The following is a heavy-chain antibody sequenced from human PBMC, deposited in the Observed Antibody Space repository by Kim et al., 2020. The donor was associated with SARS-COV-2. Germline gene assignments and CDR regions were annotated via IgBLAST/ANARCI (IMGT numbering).Heavy chain of an antibody. Sequence: GGSLRLSCAASGFTFNNFAMSWVRQAPGTGLEWVSGISGSSASTYYADSVKGRFTISRDNSKNTLFLQMNSLRAEDTAVYYCAKDHSLSAVYAFDVWGQGTMVTVSS. J-gene: IGHJ3*01. V-gene: IGHV3-23*01. CDR1: GFTFNNFA. CDR2: ISGSSAST. CDR3: AKDHSLSAVYAFDV. D-gene: IGHD6-19*01.